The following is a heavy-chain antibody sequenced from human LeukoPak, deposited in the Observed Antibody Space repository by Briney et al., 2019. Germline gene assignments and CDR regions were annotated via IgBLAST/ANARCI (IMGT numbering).Heavy chain of an antibody. J-gene: IGHJ5*02. CDR2: VAHDGVNK. D-gene: IGHD3-9*01. Sequence: KSGGSLRLSCATSGFSLKAYAMHWIRQAPGKGLEWVATVAHDGVNKYYLDSVKGRFTISRDSSDTLDLQMNSLRPEDTAVYYCARDWGASDWYNWFDPWGQGTPVIVDS. CDR3: ARDWGASDWYNWFDP. CDR1: GFSLKAYA. V-gene: IGHV3-30*19.